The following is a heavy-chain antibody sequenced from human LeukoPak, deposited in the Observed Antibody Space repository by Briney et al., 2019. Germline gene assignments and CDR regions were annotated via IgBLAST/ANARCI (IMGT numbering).Heavy chain of an antibody. CDR3: ARDRYYYDSSGGNWFDP. D-gene: IGHD3-22*01. V-gene: IGHV4-59*01. CDR1: GRSISSYY. Sequence: PSETLSLTCTVTGRSISSYYWSWIRQPPGKGLEWIGYIYYSGSTNYNPSLKSRVTLSVDTSKNQFSLKLSSVTAADTDVYYCARDRYYYDSSGGNWFDPWGQGTLVTVSS. J-gene: IGHJ5*02. CDR2: IYYSGST.